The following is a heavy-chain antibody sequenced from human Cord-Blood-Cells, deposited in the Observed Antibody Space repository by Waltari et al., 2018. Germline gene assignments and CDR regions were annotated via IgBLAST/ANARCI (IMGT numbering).Heavy chain of an antibody. D-gene: IGHD4-4*01. CDR1: GFTFSNAW. Sequence: EVQLVESGGGLVKPGGSLRCCCAASGFTFSNAWRSWVRQAPGKGLEWVGRIKSKTDGGTTDYAAPVKGRFTISRDDSKNTLYLQMNSLKTEDTAVYYCTTASTVTTFRFDPWGQGTLVTVSS. V-gene: IGHV3-15*01. CDR3: TTASTVTTFRFDP. J-gene: IGHJ5*02. CDR2: IKSKTDGGTT.